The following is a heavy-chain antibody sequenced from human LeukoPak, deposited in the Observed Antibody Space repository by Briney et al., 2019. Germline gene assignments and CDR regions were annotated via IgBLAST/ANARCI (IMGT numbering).Heavy chain of an antibody. D-gene: IGHD6-6*01. CDR3: ARAHLSSSSTDYMDV. CDR1: GYSISSGYY. J-gene: IGHJ6*03. Sequence: SETLSLTCTVSGYSISSGYYWGWIRQPPGKGLEWIGSIYHSGSTYYNPSLKSRVTISVDTSKNQFSLKLSSVTAADTAVYYCARAHLSSSSTDYMDVWGKGTTVTVSS. CDR2: IYHSGST. V-gene: IGHV4-38-2*02.